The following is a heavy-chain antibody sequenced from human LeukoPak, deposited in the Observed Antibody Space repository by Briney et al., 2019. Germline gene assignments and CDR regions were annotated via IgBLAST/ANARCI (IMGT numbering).Heavy chain of an antibody. CDR2: IYYSGST. V-gene: IGHV4-39*07. CDR3: ARFIAAAFVPDNWFDP. Sequence: SETLSLTCTVSGGSISSSSYYWGWIRQPPGKGLEWIGSIYYSGSTYYNPSLKSRVTISVDTSKNQFSLKLSSVTAADTAVYYCARFIAAAFVPDNWFDPWGQGTLVTVSS. CDR1: GGSISSSSYY. J-gene: IGHJ5*02. D-gene: IGHD6-13*01.